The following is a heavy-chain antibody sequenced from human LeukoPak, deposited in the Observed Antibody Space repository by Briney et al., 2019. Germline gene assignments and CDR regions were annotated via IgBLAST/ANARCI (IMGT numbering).Heavy chain of an antibody. CDR3: AKAFSGSRNYGGLDY. Sequence: SGGSLRLSCAASGFTFSSYAMSWVRQAPGKGLEWVSGIRGSGGSTNYADSVKGRFTISRENSKNTLCLQMNSLRAEDPAVYYCAKAFSGSRNYGGLDYWGQGILVTVS. CDR2: IRGSGGST. D-gene: IGHD3-10*01. J-gene: IGHJ4*02. V-gene: IGHV3-23*01. CDR1: GFTFSSYA.